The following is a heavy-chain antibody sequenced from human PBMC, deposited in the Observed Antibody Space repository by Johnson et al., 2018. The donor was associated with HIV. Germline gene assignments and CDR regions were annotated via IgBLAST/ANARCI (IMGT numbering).Heavy chain of an antibody. CDR2: ISYDGSNK. CDR3: ASSYSSSHDAFDI. CDR1: GFTFSSYA. J-gene: IGHJ3*02. V-gene: IGHV3-30*04. Sequence: QVQLVESGGGLIQPGGSLRLSCAASGFTFSSYAMHWVRQAPGKGLEWVAVISYDGSNKYYADSVKGRFTISRDNSKNTLYLQMNSLRAEDTAVYYCASSYSSSHDAFDIWGQGTMVTVSS. D-gene: IGHD6-13*01.